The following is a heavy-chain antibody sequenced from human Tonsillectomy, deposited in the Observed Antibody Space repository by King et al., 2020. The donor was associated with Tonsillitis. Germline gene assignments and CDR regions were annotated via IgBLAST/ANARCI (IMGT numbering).Heavy chain of an antibody. Sequence: VQLQQSGPGLVKPSQTLSLTCGISGDSVSSNSVALNWIRQSPSRGFEWLGRTYYRSRWYNVYAVSVKSRITVNPDTSKNQFSLQLNSVTPEDTAVYYCARGGRGTFDIWGQGTMVAVSS. CDR1: GDSVSSNSVA. D-gene: IGHD3-10*01. J-gene: IGHJ3*02. CDR3: ARGGRGTFDI. CDR2: TYYRSRWYN. V-gene: IGHV6-1*01.